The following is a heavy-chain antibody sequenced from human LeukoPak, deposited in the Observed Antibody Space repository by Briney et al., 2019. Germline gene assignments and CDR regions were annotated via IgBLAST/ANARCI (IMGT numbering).Heavy chain of an antibody. V-gene: IGHV1-69*04. Sequence: ASVKVSCKASGGTFSSYAISWVRQAPGQGLEWMGRIIPILGIANYAQKFQGRVTITADESTSTAYMELSSLRSEDTAVYYCARNGEYSSSPINYWGQGTLVTVSS. D-gene: IGHD6-6*01. J-gene: IGHJ4*02. CDR1: GGTFSSYA. CDR2: IIPILGIA. CDR3: ARNGEYSSSPINY.